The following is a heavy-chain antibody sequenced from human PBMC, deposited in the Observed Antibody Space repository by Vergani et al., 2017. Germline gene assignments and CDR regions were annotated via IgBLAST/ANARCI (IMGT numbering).Heavy chain of an antibody. Sequence: QVQLKESGPGLVKPSETLSLTCTVSGGSISSYYWSWIRQPPGKGLEWIGYIYYSGSTNYNPSLKSRVTISVDTSKNQFSLKLSSVTAADTAVYYCARDNWFDPWGQGTLVTVSS. J-gene: IGHJ5*02. CDR1: GGSISSYY. CDR3: ARDNWFDP. V-gene: IGHV4-59*01. CDR2: IYYSGST.